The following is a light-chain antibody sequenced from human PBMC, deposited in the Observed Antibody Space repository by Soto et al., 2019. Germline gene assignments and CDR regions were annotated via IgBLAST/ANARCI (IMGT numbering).Light chain of an antibody. V-gene: IGLV1-40*01. CDR1: SSNIGAGYD. J-gene: IGLJ3*02. Sequence: QSVLTQPPSVSGAPGQRVTISCTGSSSNIGAGYDVHWYQQLPGTAPKLLIYGNSNRPSGVPDRFSGSKSGTSASLAITGLQAEDEAGYDCQSYVSSLSGWVFGGETKLTVL. CDR2: GNS. CDR3: QSYVSSLSGWV.